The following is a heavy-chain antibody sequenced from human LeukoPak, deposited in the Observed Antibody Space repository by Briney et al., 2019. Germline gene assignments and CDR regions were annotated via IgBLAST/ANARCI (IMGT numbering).Heavy chain of an antibody. CDR3: AKVLAYYFDY. J-gene: IGHJ4*02. Sequence: GGSLRLSCGASGFTFSSYAMSWVRQAPGKGLEWVSAIGSGAYYADSVKGRFTISRDNSKNTLYLQMNSLRAEDTAVYYCAKVLAYYFDYWGQGTLVTVSS. CDR2: IGSGA. CDR1: GFTFSSYA. V-gene: IGHV3-23*01.